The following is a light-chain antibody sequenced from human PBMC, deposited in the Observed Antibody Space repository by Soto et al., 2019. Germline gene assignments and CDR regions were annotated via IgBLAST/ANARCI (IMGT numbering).Light chain of an antibody. J-gene: IGLJ1*01. Sequence: QSVLTQPASVSGSPGQSITISCTGTSSNVGAYNYVSWYQQHPGKAPKLMIYEVSNRPSGVSNRFSGSKSGNTASLTVSGLQAEDEADYYCSSYTITNTLVFGTGTKVTVL. V-gene: IGLV2-14*01. CDR2: EVS. CDR1: SSNVGAYNY. CDR3: SSYTITNTLV.